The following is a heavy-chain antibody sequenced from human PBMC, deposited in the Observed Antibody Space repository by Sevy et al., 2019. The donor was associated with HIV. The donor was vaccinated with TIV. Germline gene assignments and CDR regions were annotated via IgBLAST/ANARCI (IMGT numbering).Heavy chain of an antibody. J-gene: IGHJ6*02. CDR2: ISGSSNYI. V-gene: IGHV3-21*01. CDR3: AKGPTYYDILTGYPTSNYYGMDV. Sequence: GGSLRLSCAASGFTFSSYNMNWVRQAPGKGLEWVSSISGSSNYIYYADSMKGRFTISRDNSKNTLYLQMNILRAEDTAVYYCAKGPTYYDILTGYPTSNYYGMDVWGQGTTVTVSS. D-gene: IGHD3-9*01. CDR1: GFTFSSYN.